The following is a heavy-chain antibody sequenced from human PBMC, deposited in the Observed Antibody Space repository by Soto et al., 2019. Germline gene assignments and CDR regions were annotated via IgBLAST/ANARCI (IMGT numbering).Heavy chain of an antibody. CDR1: GFTFGDYW. V-gene: IGHV3-7*05. CDR2: MNQDGSEK. D-gene: IGHD3-10*01. J-gene: IGHJ6*02. Sequence: EVQLVESGGGLVQPGGSLRLSCGVSGFTFGDYWMTWVRQAPGKGLEWVANMNQDGSEKFYVDSVKGRFTISRDNAKNSLYLQMNSLRADDTAVYYCASLRISYALDVWGQGTTVTVSS. CDR3: ASLRISYALDV.